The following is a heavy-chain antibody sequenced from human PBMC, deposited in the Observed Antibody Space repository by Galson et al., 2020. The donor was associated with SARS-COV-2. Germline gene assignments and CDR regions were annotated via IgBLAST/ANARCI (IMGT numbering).Heavy chain of an antibody. J-gene: IGHJ6*02. CDR3: ARDSITVALYGRDV. D-gene: IGHD3-16*01. CDR2: IWYDGSNK. Sequence: GESLKISCAASGFTFSSYGMHWVRQAPGKGLEWVAVIWYDGSNKYYADSVKGRFTISRDNSKNTLYLQMNSLRAEDTAVYYCARDSITVALYGRDVWGQGTTVTVAS. V-gene: IGHV3-33*01. CDR1: GFTFSSYG.